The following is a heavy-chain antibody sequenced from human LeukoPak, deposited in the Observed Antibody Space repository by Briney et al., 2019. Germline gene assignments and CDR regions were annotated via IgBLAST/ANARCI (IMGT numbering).Heavy chain of an antibody. CDR3: ARDRALGSGKYYFDY. V-gene: IGHV4-59*01. CDR2: IDYSGST. Sequence: SETLSLTCTVSGGSISSSYWSWIRQPPGKGLEWIGYIDYSGSTNYNPSLKSRVTISLDTSKNQFSLKLSSVTAADTAVYFCARDRALGSGKYYFDYWGQGTLVTVSS. CDR1: GGSISSSY. J-gene: IGHJ4*02. D-gene: IGHD3-16*01.